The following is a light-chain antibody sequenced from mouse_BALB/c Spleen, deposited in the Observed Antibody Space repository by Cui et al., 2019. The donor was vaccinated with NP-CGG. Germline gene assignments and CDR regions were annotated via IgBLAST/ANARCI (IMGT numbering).Light chain of an antibody. J-gene: IGLJ1*01. V-gene: IGLV1*01. CDR3: ALWYSNHWV. CDR2: GTN. Sequence: QAAVTQASAPTTSPGETVTLTCRSSTGAVTTSNYANWVQEKPNHLLTGLIGGTNNRAPGVPARFSGSLIGDKAALTITGAQTEDETIYFCALWYSNHWVFGGGTKLTVL. CDR1: TGAVTTSNY.